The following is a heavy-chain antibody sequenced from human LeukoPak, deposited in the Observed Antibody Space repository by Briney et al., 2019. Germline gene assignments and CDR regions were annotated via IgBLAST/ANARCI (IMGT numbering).Heavy chain of an antibody. CDR3: ATGYYDSSGYYSYHP. Sequence: ASVKVSCKVSGYTLTEVSMHWVRQAPGKGLEWMGGFDPEDGETIYAQKFQGRVTMTEDTSTDTAYMELSSLRSEDTAVYYCATGYYDSSGYYSYHPWGQGTLVTVSS. J-gene: IGHJ5*02. V-gene: IGHV1-24*01. CDR2: FDPEDGET. D-gene: IGHD3-22*01. CDR1: GYTLTEVS.